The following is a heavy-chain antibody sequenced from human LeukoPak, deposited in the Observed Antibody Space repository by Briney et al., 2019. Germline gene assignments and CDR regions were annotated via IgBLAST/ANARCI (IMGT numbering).Heavy chain of an antibody. CDR1: GYTLTELS. CDR3: ATDLREMHGSGSYEVGY. Sequence: ASVKVSCKVSGYTLTELSMHWVRQAPGKGLEWMGGFDPEDGETIYAQKFQGRVTMTEDTSTDTAYMELSSLRSEDTAVYYCATDLREMHGSGSYEVGYWGQGTLVTVSS. CDR2: FDPEDGET. V-gene: IGHV1-24*01. J-gene: IGHJ4*02. D-gene: IGHD3-10*01.